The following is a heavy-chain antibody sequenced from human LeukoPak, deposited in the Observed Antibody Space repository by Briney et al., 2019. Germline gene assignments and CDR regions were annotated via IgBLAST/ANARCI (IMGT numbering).Heavy chain of an antibody. CDR1: GFTFNNAW. Sequence: GGSLTLSCAASGFTFNNAWMTWVRQAPGKGLDWVGRIRSKTDGGTADHAASVRGRFTISRDDSKNMLYLQMSSLKTEDTAVYYCSTWTDLYDYWGQGTLVTVSS. CDR3: STWTDLYDY. CDR2: IRSKTDGGTA. D-gene: IGHD3/OR15-3a*01. V-gene: IGHV3-15*01. J-gene: IGHJ4*02.